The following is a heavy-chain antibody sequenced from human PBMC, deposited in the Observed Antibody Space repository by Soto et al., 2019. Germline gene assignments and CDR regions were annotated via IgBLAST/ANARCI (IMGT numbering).Heavy chain of an antibody. V-gene: IGHV5-51*01. J-gene: IGHJ6*02. Sequence: PGESLKISCKGSGYSFTSYWIGWVRQMPGKGLEWMGIIYPGDSDTRYSPSFQGQVTISADKSISTAHLQWSSLKASDTAMYYCATRVQDPGKYYYGMDVWGQGTTVTVSS. D-gene: IGHD6-13*01. CDR2: IYPGDSDT. CDR3: ATRVQDPGKYYYGMDV. CDR1: GYSFTSYW.